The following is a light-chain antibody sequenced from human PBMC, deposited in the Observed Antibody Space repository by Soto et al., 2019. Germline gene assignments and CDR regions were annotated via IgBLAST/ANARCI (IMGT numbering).Light chain of an antibody. CDR3: QQYSTYPWT. Sequence: DIQMTQSPSTLSASVGDRVTITCRASQTISTLLAWYQQRPGKAPNLLIYKASSLESGVPSRFSGSGSGTEFTLPISIMQPDDFAPNFCQQYSTYPWTFGQGTKVEVK. J-gene: IGKJ1*01. V-gene: IGKV1-5*03. CDR2: KAS. CDR1: QTISTL.